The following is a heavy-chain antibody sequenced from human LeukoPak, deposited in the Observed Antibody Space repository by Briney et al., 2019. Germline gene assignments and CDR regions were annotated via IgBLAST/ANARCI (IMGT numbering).Heavy chain of an antibody. Sequence: ASVKVSCKASGYTFTSYDINWVRQATGQGLEWMRWMNPNSGNTGYAQKFQGRVTMTRNTSISTAYMELSSLRSEDTAVYYCAREKEGYYDFWSGLVLWGQGTLVTVSS. CDR2: MNPNSGNT. CDR3: AREKEGYYDFWSGLVL. V-gene: IGHV1-8*01. D-gene: IGHD3-3*01. J-gene: IGHJ4*02. CDR1: GYTFTSYD.